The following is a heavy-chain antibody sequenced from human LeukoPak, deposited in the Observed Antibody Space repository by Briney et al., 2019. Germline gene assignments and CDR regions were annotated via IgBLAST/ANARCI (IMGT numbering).Heavy chain of an antibody. Sequence: GGSLRLSCAASGFTFSSYSMNWVRQAPGKGLEWVSYISSSSSTIYYADSVKGRFTISRDNAKNSLYLQMNSLRAEDTAVYYCARDPSDFTIFGVVILDRAFDIWGQGTMVTVSS. CDR3: ARDPSDFTIFGVVILDRAFDI. V-gene: IGHV3-48*01. CDR2: ISSSSSTI. D-gene: IGHD3-3*01. J-gene: IGHJ3*02. CDR1: GFTFSSYS.